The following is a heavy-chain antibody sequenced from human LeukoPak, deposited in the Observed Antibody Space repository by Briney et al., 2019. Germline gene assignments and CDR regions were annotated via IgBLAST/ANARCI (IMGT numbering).Heavy chain of an antibody. J-gene: IGHJ4*02. D-gene: IGHD1-26*01. Sequence: GASVKVSCKASGYTFTGYYMHWVRQAPGQGLEWMGWINPNSGGTNYAQKFQGRVTMTRDTSISTAYMELSRLRSDDTAVYYCATGINRWELLKVPFDYWGQGTLVTVSS. CDR1: GYTFTGYY. V-gene: IGHV1-2*02. CDR3: ATGINRWELLKVPFDY. CDR2: INPNSGGT.